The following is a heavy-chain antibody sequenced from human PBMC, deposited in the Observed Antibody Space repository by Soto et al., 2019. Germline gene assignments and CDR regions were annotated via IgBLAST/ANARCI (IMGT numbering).Heavy chain of an antibody. CDR3: ARDDSGSYYAYYYYGMDV. CDR2: INPNSGGT. CDR1: GYTFTGYY. Sequence: RASVKVSCKASGYTFTGYYMHWVRQAPGQGLEWMGWINPNSGGTNYAQKFQGRVTMTRDTSISTAYMELSRLRSDDTAVYYCARDDSGSYYAYYYYGMDVWGQGTTVTVSS. J-gene: IGHJ6*02. V-gene: IGHV1-2*02. D-gene: IGHD1-26*01.